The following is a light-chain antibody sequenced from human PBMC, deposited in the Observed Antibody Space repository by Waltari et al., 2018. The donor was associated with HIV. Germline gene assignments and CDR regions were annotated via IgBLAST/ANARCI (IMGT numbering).Light chain of an antibody. CDR2: RTS. CDR3: QQYSTHYA. V-gene: IGKV1-5*03. J-gene: IGKJ2*01. CDR1: QSIDNW. Sequence: DIQITQSPSNLSASDGATDVITCRASQSIDNWLAWYQQKPGRAPRLLVSRTSLLESGVSSRFRGSGSGTEFTLTIMSLQPDDIGTYYCQQYSTHYAFGQGTRVE.